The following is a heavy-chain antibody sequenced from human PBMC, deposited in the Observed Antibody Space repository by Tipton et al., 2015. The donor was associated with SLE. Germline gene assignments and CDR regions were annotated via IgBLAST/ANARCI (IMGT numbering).Heavy chain of an antibody. V-gene: IGHV3-7*01. J-gene: IGHJ4*02. D-gene: IGHD6-6*01. Sequence: SLRLSCAASGFTFSNYWMSWVRQAPGKGLEWVANIRQDGNEKYYVDSVKGRFTISRDNAKNSLYLQMNSLRTEDTAVYYCPRAKQLGGYFDYWGQGALVTVSS. CDR2: IRQDGNEK. CDR3: PRAKQLGGYFDY. CDR1: GFTFSNYW.